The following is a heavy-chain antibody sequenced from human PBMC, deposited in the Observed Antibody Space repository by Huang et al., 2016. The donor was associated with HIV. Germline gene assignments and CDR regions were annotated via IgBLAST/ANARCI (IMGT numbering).Heavy chain of an antibody. D-gene: IGHD3-22*01. CDR2: IYWDDDK. J-gene: IGHJ4*02. Sequence: QITLKESGPTLVKPTQTLTLTCYFSGFSLNTGEVGVGWIRQPPGKALEWLALIYWDDDKRYSPSLKSRLTITKDTSKNQVVLTMTNMDPVDTATYYGAHGAYDTSGYFFRLRFDYWGRGTLVTVSS. CDR1: GFSLNTGEVG. CDR3: AHGAYDTSGYFFRLRFDY. V-gene: IGHV2-5*02.